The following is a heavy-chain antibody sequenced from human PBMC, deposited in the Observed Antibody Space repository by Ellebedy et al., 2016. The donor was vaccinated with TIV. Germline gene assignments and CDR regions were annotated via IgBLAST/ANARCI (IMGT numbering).Heavy chain of an antibody. CDR1: GDSVPGAGTA. CDR3: ARDPSWCYSCLDV. D-gene: IGHD2-8*01. V-gene: IGHV6-1*01. Sequence: SQTLSLTCAISGDSVPGAGTAWNWIRLSPSRGLEWLGRTYYRSKWLSNYAVSLKDRIDINPDTSKNQFSLQLTSVTHEDTAVYYCARDPSWCYSCLDVWGQGTTVIVSS. CDR2: TYYRSKWLS. J-gene: IGHJ6*02.